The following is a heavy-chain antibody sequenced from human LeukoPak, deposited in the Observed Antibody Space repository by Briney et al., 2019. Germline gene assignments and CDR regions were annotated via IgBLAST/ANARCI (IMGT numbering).Heavy chain of an antibody. CDR1: GGSFSGYY. D-gene: IGHD4-17*01. CDR3: TRDTGTTGEVKFDP. J-gene: IGHJ5*02. Sequence: DPSETLSLTCAVYGGSFSGYYWSWIRQPPGKGLEWIGEINHSGSTNYNPSLKSRVTMSVDTSKSQFSLNLMSVTAADTAVYYCTRDTGTTGEVKFDPWGQGTLVTVSS. CDR2: INHSGST. V-gene: IGHV4-34*01.